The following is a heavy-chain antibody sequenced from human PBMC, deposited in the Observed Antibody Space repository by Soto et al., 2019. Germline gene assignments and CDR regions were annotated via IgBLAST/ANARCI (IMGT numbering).Heavy chain of an antibody. CDR3: ARGGSSSDNGMDA. V-gene: IGHV3-48*02. J-gene: IGHJ6*02. D-gene: IGHD6-6*01. Sequence: EVQLVKSGGGLVQPGGSLRLSCAASGFSFSTYSMNWVRQAPGKGLEWVSYISSRSYTIYYIDSVKGRFTISRDNAKSSLYLQMNSLRDEDTAVYYCARGGSSSDNGMDAWGQGTTVTVSS. CDR1: GFSFSTYS. CDR2: ISSRSYTI.